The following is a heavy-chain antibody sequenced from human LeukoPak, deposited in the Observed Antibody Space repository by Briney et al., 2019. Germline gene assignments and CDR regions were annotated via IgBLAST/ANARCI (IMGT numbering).Heavy chain of an antibody. CDR2: INPNSGGT. Sequence: ASVKVSCKASGYTFTGYYMHWVRQAPGQGIEWMGWINPNSGGTNYAQKFQGRVTMTRDTSISTAYMELSSLRSDDTAVYYCARNLWFGESSDAFDMWGQGTMVTVSS. CDR1: GYTFTGYY. J-gene: IGHJ3*02. V-gene: IGHV1-2*02. D-gene: IGHD3-10*01. CDR3: ARNLWFGESSDAFDM.